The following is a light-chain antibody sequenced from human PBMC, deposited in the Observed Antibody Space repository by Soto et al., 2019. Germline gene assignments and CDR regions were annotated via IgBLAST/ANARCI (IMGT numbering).Light chain of an antibody. J-gene: IGKJ1*01. Sequence: EIVLTQSPGTLSLSPGERATFSCRASQSVISSSLAWYQQKPGQAPRLLIYGASSRATGIPDRFSGSGSGTDFTLTISRLEPEDFAVYYCHQYGSSPRTFGQGTKAEIK. CDR1: QSVISSS. CDR2: GAS. V-gene: IGKV3-20*01. CDR3: HQYGSSPRT.